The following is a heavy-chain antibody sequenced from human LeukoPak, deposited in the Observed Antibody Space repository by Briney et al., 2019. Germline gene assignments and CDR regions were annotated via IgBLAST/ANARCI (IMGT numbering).Heavy chain of an antibody. CDR3: ARRLEVRSYYYYYGMDV. D-gene: IGHD1-1*01. J-gene: IGHJ6*02. CDR2: ISGSGGST. V-gene: IGHV3-23*01. CDR1: GFTFSSYP. Sequence: GGSLRLTCAASGFTFSSYPMSWVRQAPGKGLEWVSAISGSGGSTYYADSVKGRFTISRDNSKNTLYLQMNSLRAEDTAVYYCARRLEVRSYYYYYGMDVWGQGTTVTVSS.